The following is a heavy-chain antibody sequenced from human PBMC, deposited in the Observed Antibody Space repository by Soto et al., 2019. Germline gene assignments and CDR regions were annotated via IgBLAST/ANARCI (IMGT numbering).Heavy chain of an antibody. CDR1: TLTVSLYG. Sequence: PGGSLRLSXAASTLTVSLYGIQWVRQAPGKGLDWVAFISNDGGTQYYADSVKGRFSISRDNSMNTVDLHMNSLRAEDTAIYYCARDIWSGNYKWFDSWGQGTLVTVPQ. J-gene: IGHJ5*01. V-gene: IGHV3-30*03. CDR2: ISNDGGTQ. CDR3: ARDIWSGNYKWFDS. D-gene: IGHD3-3*01.